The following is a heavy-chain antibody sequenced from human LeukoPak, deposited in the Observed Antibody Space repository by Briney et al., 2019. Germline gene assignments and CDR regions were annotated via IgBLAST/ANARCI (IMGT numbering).Heavy chain of an antibody. CDR2: IYYSGST. CDR1: GGSISSGSYY. D-gene: IGHD6-19*01. V-gene: IGHV4-39*07. Sequence: NTSETLSLTCTVSGGSISSGSYYWSWIRQPAGKGLEWIGSIYYSGSTYYNPSLKSRVTISVDTSKNQFSLKLSSVTAADTAVYYCARIAIPAVAGNGGVDYWGQGTLVTVSS. J-gene: IGHJ4*02. CDR3: ARIAIPAVAGNGGVDY.